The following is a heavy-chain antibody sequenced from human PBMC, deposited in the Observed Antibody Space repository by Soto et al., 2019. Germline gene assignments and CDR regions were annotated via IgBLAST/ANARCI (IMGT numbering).Heavy chain of an antibody. D-gene: IGHD3-3*01. CDR2: IYPSDSDT. V-gene: IGHV5-51*01. Sequence: PGESLKISCKGSGYNFAGYCIAWVRQMPGKGLELMGIIYPSDSDTRYRPSFQGQVTISADKSISSAYLQWSSLRASDTAMYYCARGGVSTRTFDYWGQGTPVTAPQ. CDR1: GYNFAGYC. J-gene: IGHJ4*02. CDR3: ARGGVSTRTFDY.